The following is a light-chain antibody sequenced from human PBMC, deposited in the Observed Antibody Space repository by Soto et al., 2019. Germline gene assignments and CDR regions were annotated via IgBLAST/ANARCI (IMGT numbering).Light chain of an antibody. V-gene: IGKV3-11*01. CDR1: QSVSSY. CDR2: DAS. CDR3: QQRSNWPPT. J-gene: IGKJ1*01. Sequence: EIVLTQSPATLSLSPGERATLSCRASQSVSSYLAWYQQKPGQAPRLLIYDASNRATGIPARFSGSGSGTDFTLNIRRLEPEDFAVYYCQQRSNWPPTFGQGTKVEIK.